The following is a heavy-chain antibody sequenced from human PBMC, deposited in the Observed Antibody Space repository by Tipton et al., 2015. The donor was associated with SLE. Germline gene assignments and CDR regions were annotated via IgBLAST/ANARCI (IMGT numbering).Heavy chain of an antibody. J-gene: IGHJ4*02. CDR1: NGSINLYY. D-gene: IGHD3-22*01. CDR2: VYYLGAT. V-gene: IGHV4-59*08. CDR3: ARLAHYNSNWYLGV. Sequence: TLSLICTVSNGSINLYYWSWIRQSPGKGLEYIGHVYYLGATNYSPSFESRVAMSVDTSKNQFSLRLRSVTAADTAVYYCARLAHYNSNWYLGVWGQGSLVTVSS.